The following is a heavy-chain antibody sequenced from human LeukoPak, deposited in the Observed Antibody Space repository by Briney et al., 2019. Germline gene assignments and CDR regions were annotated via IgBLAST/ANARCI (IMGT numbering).Heavy chain of an antibody. V-gene: IGHV3-9*01. CDR3: AKGIAAADHYGMDV. CDR2: ISWNSGSI. CDR1: GFTFDDYA. J-gene: IGHJ6*02. D-gene: IGHD6-13*01. Sequence: GGSLRLSCAASGFTFDDYAMHWVRQAPGKGLEWVSGISWNSGSIGYADSVKGRFTISRDNAKNSLYLQMNSLRAEDTALYYCAKGIAAADHYGMDVWGQGTTVTVSS.